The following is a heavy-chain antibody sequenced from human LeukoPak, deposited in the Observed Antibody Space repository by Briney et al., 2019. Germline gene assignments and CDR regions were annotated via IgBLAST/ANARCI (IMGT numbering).Heavy chain of an antibody. CDR2: ISYSGST. CDR1: GGSVSSSSYY. V-gene: IGHV4-61*01. D-gene: IGHD6-19*01. CDR3: AREGYTSGSDAFDI. J-gene: IGHJ3*02. Sequence: SETLPLTCTVSGGSVSSSSYYWTWIRQPPGKGLEWIGYISYSGSTSYSPSLKRRVTISVDTSTKQFSLNLSSVTAADTAVYYCAREGYTSGSDAFDIWGQGTMVTVSS.